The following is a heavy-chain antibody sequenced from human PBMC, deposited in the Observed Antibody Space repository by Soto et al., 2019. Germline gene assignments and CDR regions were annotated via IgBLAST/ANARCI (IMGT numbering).Heavy chain of an antibody. V-gene: IGHV4-31*03. CDR1: GGSISSGGYY. D-gene: IGHD5-12*01. CDR3: ASTRAYSGYVFY. Sequence: SETLSLTCTVSGGSISSGGYYWSGIRQHPGKGLEWIGYIYYSGSTYYNPSLKSRVTISVDTSKNQFSLKLSSVTAADTAVYYCASTRAYSGYVFYWGQGTLVTVAS. J-gene: IGHJ4*02. CDR2: IYYSGST.